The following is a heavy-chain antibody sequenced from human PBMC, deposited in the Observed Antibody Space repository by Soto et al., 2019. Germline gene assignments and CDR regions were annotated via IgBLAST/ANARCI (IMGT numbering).Heavy chain of an antibody. V-gene: IGHV3-30*03. J-gene: IGHJ4*02. Sequence: QVQLVESGGGVVQPGRSLRLSCAASGFTFSSYGMHWVRQAPGKGLEGVAVISYDGSNKYYADSVKCLFTLSRDNSKNTLYLQMNSLRAEDTAVYYCARDGFDFWGQGTLVTVSS. CDR2: ISYDGSNK. CDR3: ARDGFDF. CDR1: GFTFSSYG.